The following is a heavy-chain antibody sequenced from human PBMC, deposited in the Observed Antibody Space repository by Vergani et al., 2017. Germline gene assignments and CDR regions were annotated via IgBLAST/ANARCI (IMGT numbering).Heavy chain of an antibody. Sequence: QVQLVESGGGVVQPGRSLGLSCTPSSFPVGDYGMNWVRQAPGRGMEWVSMTWYDCNNNYYSDSVNGRFPISKDISKNTLYLQMNSLRGDYTAVYYCARETRDTPSSLDYWVQGTLVTVSS. J-gene: IGHJ4*02. CDR1: SFPVGDYG. D-gene: IGHD5-24*01. CDR2: TWYDCNNN. V-gene: IGHV3-33*01. CDR3: ARETRDTPSSLDY.